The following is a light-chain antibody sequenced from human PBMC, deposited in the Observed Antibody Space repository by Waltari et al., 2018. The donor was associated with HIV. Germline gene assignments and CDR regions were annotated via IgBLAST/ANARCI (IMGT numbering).Light chain of an antibody. CDR2: EAT. CDR1: SGDVGTYNL. CDR3: CSYAGTVV. Sequence: QSALSQPASVSGSPGQSITISCTGGSGDVGTYNLVSWYQRLPGSAPKLIIYEATKRPSGGSNRFSGSKSGGTASLTISGLQADDEGHYYCCSYAGTVVFGGGTELTVL. V-gene: IGLV2-23*01. J-gene: IGLJ2*01.